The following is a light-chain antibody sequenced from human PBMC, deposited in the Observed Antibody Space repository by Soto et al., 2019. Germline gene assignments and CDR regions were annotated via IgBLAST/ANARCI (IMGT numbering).Light chain of an antibody. CDR2: DAS. Sequence: IMLTQSPGTLSLSPGERVTLSCRASQRVYSSYLAWYRQRPGQAPRLLIYDASNRATGVPARFSGSGSGTDFTLTISSLEPEDFAVYYCQQRSSWPPTFGQGTRLEI. J-gene: IGKJ5*01. CDR3: QQRSSWPPT. CDR1: QRVYSSY. V-gene: IGKV3-11*01.